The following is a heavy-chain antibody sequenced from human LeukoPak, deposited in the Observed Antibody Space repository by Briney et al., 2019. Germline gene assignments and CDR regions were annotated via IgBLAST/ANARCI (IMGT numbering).Heavy chain of an antibody. V-gene: IGHV3-30*02. CDR1: GFTFSSYG. CDR3: AKDGIAAAGYYFDY. CDR2: IRYDGSNK. J-gene: IGHJ4*02. Sequence: GGSLRLSCAASGFTFSSYGMHWVRQAPGKGLEWVAFIRYDGSNKYYADSVKGRFTISRDNSKNTLYLQMNSLRAEDTAVYYCAKDGIAAAGYYFDYWGQGTLVTVSS. D-gene: IGHD6-13*01.